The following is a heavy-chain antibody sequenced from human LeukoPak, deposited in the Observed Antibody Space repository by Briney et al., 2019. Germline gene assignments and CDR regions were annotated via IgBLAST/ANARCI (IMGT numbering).Heavy chain of an antibody. D-gene: IGHD3-10*01. J-gene: IGHJ4*02. V-gene: IGHV3-20*04. Sequence: GGSLRLSCAASGFIFVDYGMSWVRQAPGKGLEWVSGINWNGGRTGYADSVKGRFTISRDNAKNSLYLQMTSLRAEDTALYYCAKGGGHYYGSGSYQNYFDYWGQGTLVTVSS. CDR2: INWNGGRT. CDR1: GFIFVDYG. CDR3: AKGGGHYYGSGSYQNYFDY.